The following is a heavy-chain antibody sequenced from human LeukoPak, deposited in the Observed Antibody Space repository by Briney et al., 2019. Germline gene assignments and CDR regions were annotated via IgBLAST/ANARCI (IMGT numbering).Heavy chain of an antibody. Sequence: GGSLRLSCVGSEFTFSSYAMSWVRQAPGKGLEWVSSISSSSSYIYYADSVKGRFTFSRDNAENSLYLQMNSLRAEDTAMYYCARGPISVVAALGIFDYWGQGTLVTVSS. J-gene: IGHJ4*02. D-gene: IGHD2-15*01. CDR3: ARGPISVVAALGIFDY. CDR1: EFTFSSYA. CDR2: ISSSSSYI. V-gene: IGHV3-21*06.